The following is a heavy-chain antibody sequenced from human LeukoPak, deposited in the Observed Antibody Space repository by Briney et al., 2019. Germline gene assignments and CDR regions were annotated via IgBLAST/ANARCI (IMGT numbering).Heavy chain of an antibody. Sequence: ASVKVSCKASGYTFTGYYMHWVRQAPGQGLEWMGWINPNSGGTNYAQKFQGRVTMTRDTSISTAYMELSRLRSDDTAVYYCASRAQSRSGYYRLGYYYMDVWGKGTTVTVSS. CDR1: GYTFTGYY. J-gene: IGHJ6*03. D-gene: IGHD3-3*01. CDR3: ASRAQSRSGYYRLGYYYMDV. V-gene: IGHV1-2*02. CDR2: INPNSGGT.